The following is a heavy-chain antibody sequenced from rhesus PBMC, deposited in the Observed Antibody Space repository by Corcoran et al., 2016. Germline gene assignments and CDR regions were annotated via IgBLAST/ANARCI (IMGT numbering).Heavy chain of an antibody. Sequence: QVQLQESGPGLVKPSETLSLTCAVSGYSISSGYYWAWIRQPPGKGLEWVGHISGGGSNVIDQSLKSRGTRSVDASKSQYALSLSAGTAAGTAWYYWARRSAAAVVFDYWGQGVLVTVSS. CDR3: ARRSAAAVVFDY. V-gene: IGHV4S14*01. CDR1: GYSISSGYY. D-gene: IGHD6-31*01. CDR2: ISGGGSN. J-gene: IGHJ4*01.